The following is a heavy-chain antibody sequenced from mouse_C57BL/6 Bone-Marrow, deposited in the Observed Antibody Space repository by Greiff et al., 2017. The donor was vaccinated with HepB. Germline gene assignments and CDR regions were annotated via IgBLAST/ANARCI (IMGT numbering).Heavy chain of an antibody. CDR3: ARPYYGSRRGFAY. CDR2: IYPRSGNT. V-gene: IGHV1-81*01. D-gene: IGHD1-1*01. CDR1: GYTFTSYG. Sequence: VQVVESGAELARPGASVKLSCKASGYTFTSYGISWVKQRTGQGLEWIGEIYPRSGNTYYNEKFKGKPTLTADKSSSTAYMELRSLTSEDSAVYFCARPYYGSRRGFAYWGQGTLVTVSA. J-gene: IGHJ3*01.